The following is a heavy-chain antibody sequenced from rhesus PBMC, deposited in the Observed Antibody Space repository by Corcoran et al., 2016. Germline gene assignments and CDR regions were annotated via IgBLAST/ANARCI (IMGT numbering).Heavy chain of an antibody. V-gene: IGHV4-147*01. Sequence: QVQLQESGPGLVKPSETLSLTCAVSGYSISSNYWSWIRQPPGKVLEWIVYISGSSGSAYYNPSLTSRVSISTDPSQPQCCLVLRSVTAADTAAYYCARESMGGFDYWGQGVLVTVSS. CDR1: GYSISSNY. J-gene: IGHJ4*01. CDR3: ARESMGGFDY. CDR2: ISGSSGSA. D-gene: IGHD4-17*01.